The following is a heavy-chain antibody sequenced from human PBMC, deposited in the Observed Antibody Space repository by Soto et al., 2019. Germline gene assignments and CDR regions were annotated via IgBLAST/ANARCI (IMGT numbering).Heavy chain of an antibody. V-gene: IGHV3-11*05. J-gene: IGHJ4*02. D-gene: IGHD4-17*01. CDR2: ISSSISYT. Sequence: QVQLVESRGGVVKPGGSLRLSCAASGFTFSDYSMSWIRQAPGKGLEWVSYISSSISYTEYADSVKGRFTISRDNAKNSLYLQMNSQRAEDTAVYYCARTGTRDYGFIIYCGQGTLVTVSS. CDR3: ARTGTRDYGFIIY. CDR1: GFTFSDYS.